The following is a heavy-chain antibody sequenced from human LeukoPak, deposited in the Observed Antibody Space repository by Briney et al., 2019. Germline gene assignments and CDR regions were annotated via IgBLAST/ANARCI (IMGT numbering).Heavy chain of an antibody. Sequence: GGSLRLSCAASGFTFSNYAMTWVRQAPGKRLEWVSGISDSGGSTYYADSVKGRFTISRDNSKNTLYLQMNSLRAEDTAVYYCAKSLSGGGYYFEYWGQGTLVTVSS. CDR1: GFTFSNYA. D-gene: IGHD3-10*01. CDR2: ISDSGGST. J-gene: IGHJ4*02. V-gene: IGHV3-23*01. CDR3: AKSLSGGGYYFEY.